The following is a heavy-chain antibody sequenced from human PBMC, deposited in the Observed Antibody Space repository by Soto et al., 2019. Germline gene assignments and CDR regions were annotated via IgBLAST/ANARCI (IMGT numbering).Heavy chain of an antibody. V-gene: IGHV3-33*01. CDR1: GFTFSNYG. Sequence: QVQLVESGGGVVQPGRSLRLSCAASGFTFSNYGMHRVRQAPGKGLEWVAVILNDGSNRYHADSVKDRFTISRDNSKNTLYLQMNSPRAEDTAVYYCARDDEYSGNGMDVWGQGNTVTVS. D-gene: IGHD3-10*01. CDR2: ILNDGSNR. J-gene: IGHJ6*02. CDR3: ARDDEYSGNGMDV.